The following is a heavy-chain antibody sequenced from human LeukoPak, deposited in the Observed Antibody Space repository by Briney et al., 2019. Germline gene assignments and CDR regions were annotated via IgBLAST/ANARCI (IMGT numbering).Heavy chain of an antibody. D-gene: IGHD3-10*01. CDR2: IIPIFGTA. J-gene: IGHJ5*02. CDR1: GGTFSSYA. Sequence: SVKVSCKASGGTFSSYAISWVRQAPGQGLEWMGGIIPIFGTANYAQKFQGRVTITADKSTSTAYMELSSLRSEDTAGYYCARVSFTMVRGVIISGPNWFDPWGQGTLVTVSS. V-gene: IGHV1-69*06. CDR3: ARVSFTMVRGVIISGPNWFDP.